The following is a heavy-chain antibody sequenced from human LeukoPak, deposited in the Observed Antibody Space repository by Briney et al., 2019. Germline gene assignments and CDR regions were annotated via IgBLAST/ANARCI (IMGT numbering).Heavy chain of an antibody. D-gene: IGHD3-22*01. V-gene: IGHV5-51*01. Sequence: GESLKISCKGSGYSFTSYWIGWVRQTPGKGLEWMGIIYPGDSDTRYSPSFQGQVTISADKSISTAYLQWSSLKASDTAMYYCARGGYYDSSGLSAGAFDIWGQGTMVTVSS. CDR2: IYPGDSDT. J-gene: IGHJ3*02. CDR1: GYSFTSYW. CDR3: ARGGYYDSSGLSAGAFDI.